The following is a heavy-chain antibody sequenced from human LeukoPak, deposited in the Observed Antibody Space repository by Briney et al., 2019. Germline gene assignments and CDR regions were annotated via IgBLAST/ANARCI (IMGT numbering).Heavy chain of an antibody. D-gene: IGHD3-10*02. CDR2: IYSGGST. J-gene: IGHJ6*02. Sequence: PGGSLRLSCAASGFTVSSNYMSWVRQAPGKGLEWVSVIYSGGSTYYADSVTGRFTISRDNSKNTLYLQMNSLRAEDTAVYYCARDVTRPYGMDVWGQGTTVTVSS. V-gene: IGHV3-66*02. CDR3: ARDVTRPYGMDV. CDR1: GFTVSSNY.